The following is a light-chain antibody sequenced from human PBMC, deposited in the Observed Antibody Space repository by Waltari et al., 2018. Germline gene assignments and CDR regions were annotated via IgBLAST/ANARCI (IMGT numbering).Light chain of an antibody. CDR3: QQSSRTPPWT. CDR2: AVS. J-gene: IGKJ1*01. CDR1: QSISIY. V-gene: IGKV1-39*01. Sequence: DIQMTQSPSSLSASVGDSLTIPCRASQSISIYLNWYQQKPGKAPKLLISAVSSLQSGVPSRFSGSGSGTDFALTISSLQPEDCATYYCQQSSRTPPWTFGQGTQVEIK.